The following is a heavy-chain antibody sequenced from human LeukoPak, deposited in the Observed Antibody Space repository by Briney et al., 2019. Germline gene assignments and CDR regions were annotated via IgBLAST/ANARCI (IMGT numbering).Heavy chain of an antibody. D-gene: IGHD6-19*01. CDR2: ITNTGTTI. CDR1: GFTFTDYY. V-gene: IGHV3-11*01. Sequence: GGSLRLSCAASGFTFTDYYMSWIRQAPGKGLEWVSYITNTGTTIYYADSVKGRFTISRDNAKNSLYLQMNSLRAEDTAVYYCAKDQTVAVAGPFDNWGQGTLVTVSS. CDR3: AKDQTVAVAGPFDN. J-gene: IGHJ4*02.